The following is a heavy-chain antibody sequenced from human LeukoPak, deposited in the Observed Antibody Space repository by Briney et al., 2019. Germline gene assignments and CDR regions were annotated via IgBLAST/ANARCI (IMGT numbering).Heavy chain of an antibody. CDR1: GFTFSSYD. CDR2: LGTGGDT. V-gene: IGHV3-13*01. J-gene: IGHJ4*02. D-gene: IGHD6-13*01. CDR3: ASEGRIAAAGWF. Sequence: GGSLRLSCAASGFTFSSYDMHWVRQGTGKGLEWVSGLGTGGDTYYAGSVKGRLTIYRENAKNSLYLQMNSLRSDDTAVYYCASEGRIAAAGWFWGQGTLVTVSS.